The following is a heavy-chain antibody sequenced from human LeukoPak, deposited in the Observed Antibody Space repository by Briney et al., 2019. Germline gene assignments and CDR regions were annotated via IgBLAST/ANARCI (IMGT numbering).Heavy chain of an antibody. J-gene: IGHJ4*02. Sequence: PGGSLRLSCTASGFTFDSYAMSWVRQAPGKGLEWVSSISGGSEDTYFADSVKGRFTISRDNSKNTLYLQMNSLRAEDTAVYYCAKDHYYDSSGDLDYWGQGTLVTVSS. CDR1: GFTFDSYA. CDR2: ISGGSEDT. V-gene: IGHV3-23*01. D-gene: IGHD3-22*01. CDR3: AKDHYYDSSGDLDY.